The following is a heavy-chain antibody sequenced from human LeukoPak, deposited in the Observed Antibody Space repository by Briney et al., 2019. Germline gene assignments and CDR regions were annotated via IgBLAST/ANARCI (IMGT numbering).Heavy chain of an antibody. V-gene: IGHV3-48*03. D-gene: IGHD6-19*01. CDR3: ARSYLPGYSSASSYYYYYMDV. CDR2: ISSSGSTT. Sequence: GGSLRLSCAASGFTFRSYEMNWVRRAPGKGLKGFPYISSSGSTTYYADSVKGRFTISRDTAKNSLYLQMNSLRAEDTAVYYCARSYLPGYSSASSYYYYYMDVWGKGTTVAVSS. J-gene: IGHJ6*03. CDR1: GFTFRSYE.